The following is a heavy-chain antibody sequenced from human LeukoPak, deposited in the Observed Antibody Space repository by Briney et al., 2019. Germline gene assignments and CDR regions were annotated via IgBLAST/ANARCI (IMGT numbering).Heavy chain of an antibody. J-gene: IGHJ6*02. CDR2: IYYSGST. CDR1: GGSISSYY. V-gene: IGHV4-59*08. CDR3: TRHVDPYGMDV. Sequence: SETLSLTCTVPGGSISSYYWSWIRQPPGKGLEWIGSIYYSGSTYYNPSLKSRVTISVDTSKNQFSLKLSSVTAADTAVYYCTRHVDPYGMDVWGQGTTVIVSS. D-gene: IGHD5-12*01.